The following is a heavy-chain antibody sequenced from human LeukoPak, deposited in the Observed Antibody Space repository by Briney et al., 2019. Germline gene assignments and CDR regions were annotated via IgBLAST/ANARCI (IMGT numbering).Heavy chain of an antibody. D-gene: IGHD3-16*01. CDR3: ATDLNWVAY. V-gene: IGHV3-7*01. CDR2: INKDSSER. J-gene: IGHJ4*02. Sequence: GESLRLSCVGSGITNYWMTWVRQAPGKGLESVANINKDSSERYYLDSVKGRFTISRDNNKSSLFLQMNSLRVEDTGIYYCATDLNWVAYWGQGARVTVSS. CDR1: GITNYW.